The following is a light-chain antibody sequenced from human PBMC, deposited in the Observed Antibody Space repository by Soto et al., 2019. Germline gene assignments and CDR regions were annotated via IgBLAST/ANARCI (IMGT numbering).Light chain of an antibody. V-gene: IGLV2-23*01. CDR3: CSYAGGNTYV. CDR1: NSDVGGYNL. J-gene: IGLJ1*01. CDR2: EGS. Sequence: QSALTQPASVSGSPGQSITISCTGTNSDVGGYNLVSWYQQHPGKAPKLMIYEGSKRPSGVSNRFSGSKSGNTASLTISGLQAEDEADYYCCSYAGGNTYVFGTGTKLTVL.